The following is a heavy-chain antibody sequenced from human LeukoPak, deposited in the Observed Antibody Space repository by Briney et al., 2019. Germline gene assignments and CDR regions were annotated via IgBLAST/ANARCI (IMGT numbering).Heavy chain of an antibody. CDR2: INSDGSTT. CDR3: TRDLVGATSDF. CDR1: GFTFSNYW. D-gene: IGHD1-26*01. J-gene: IGHJ4*02. V-gene: IGHV3-74*01. Sequence: PGGSLRLSCAASGFTFSNYWMHWVRQAPGKGLMWVSRINSDGSTTNYADSVKGRFTISRDNAKNTVYLQMNSLRAEDTAVYYCTRDLVGATSDFWGQGTLVTVSS.